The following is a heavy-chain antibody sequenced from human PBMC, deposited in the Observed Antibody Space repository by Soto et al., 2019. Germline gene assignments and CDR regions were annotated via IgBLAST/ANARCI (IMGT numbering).Heavy chain of an antibody. V-gene: IGHV1-3*01. CDR1: GFTFTTHP. J-gene: IGHJ4*02. CDR3: ASRPGLDTGPFDY. D-gene: IGHD1-1*01. Sequence: QVHLVQSGAEVREPGASVKISCKASGFTFTTHPIHWVRQAPDQRLEWRGWINPGNGYSDYSQKFQGRVTFTRDTSANTAYMELNSLRAEDTALYYCASRPGLDTGPFDYWGQGTLVTVSS. CDR2: INPGNGYS.